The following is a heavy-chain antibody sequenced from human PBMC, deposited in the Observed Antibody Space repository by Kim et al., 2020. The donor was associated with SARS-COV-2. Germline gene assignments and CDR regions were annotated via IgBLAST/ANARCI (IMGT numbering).Heavy chain of an antibody. D-gene: IGHD3-22*01. J-gene: IGHJ4*02. CDR1: GFSLSTRGLG. CDR2: IYWDDDK. V-gene: IGHV2-5*02. CDR3: AHSYYYDSNGYHSGDYFDY. Sequence: SGPTLVNPTQTLTLTCTFSGFSLSTRGLGVAWIRQPPGKALEWLALIYWDDDKRYRPSLKSRLTLTKDTSKSHVVLTMTNMDPVDTATYYCAHSYYYDSNGYHSGDYFDYWGQGTLVTVSS.